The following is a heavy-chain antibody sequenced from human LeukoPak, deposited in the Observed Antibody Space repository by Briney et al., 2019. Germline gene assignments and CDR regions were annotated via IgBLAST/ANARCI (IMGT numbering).Heavy chain of an antibody. Sequence: PETLSLTCTVSGGSISSGAYYWGWIRQPPGKGLEWIGSVYYSGSTYYNPSLKSRVTISVDTSKNQFSLKLSSVTAADTAVYYCARYCSSTSCYYPQRGAFDIWGQGTMVTVSS. J-gene: IGHJ3*02. CDR2: VYYSGST. CDR3: ARYCSSTSCYYPQRGAFDI. V-gene: IGHV4-39*01. D-gene: IGHD2-2*01. CDR1: GGSISSGAYY.